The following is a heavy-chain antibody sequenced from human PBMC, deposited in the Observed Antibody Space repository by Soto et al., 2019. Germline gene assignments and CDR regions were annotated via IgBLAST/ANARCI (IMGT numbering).Heavy chain of an antibody. CDR1: GFTFSSYG. D-gene: IGHD3-10*01. CDR2: ISYDGSNK. V-gene: IGHV3-30*18. J-gene: IGHJ6*02. Sequence: GGSLRLSCAASGFTFSSYGMHWVRQAPGEGLEWVAVISYDGSNKYYADSVKGRFTISRDNSKNTLYLQMNSLRAEDTAVYYCAKNLLFAGIEDYGSSYYYYGMDVWGQGTTVTVS. CDR3: AKNLLFAGIEDYGSSYYYYGMDV.